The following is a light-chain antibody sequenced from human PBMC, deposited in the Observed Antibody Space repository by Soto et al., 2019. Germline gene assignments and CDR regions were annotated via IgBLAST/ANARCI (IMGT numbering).Light chain of an antibody. V-gene: IGKV3-15*01. CDR2: GAS. CDR1: QSVSSK. CDR3: QQYNNWPS. Sequence: EILLTQSPATLCVSPGERGALSCRASQSVSSKFAWYQQKPGQAPRLLIYGASSRATGIPARFSGGGSGTDFTITISSLQSEDSAVYYCQQYNNWPSFGQGTKVDIK. J-gene: IGKJ1*01.